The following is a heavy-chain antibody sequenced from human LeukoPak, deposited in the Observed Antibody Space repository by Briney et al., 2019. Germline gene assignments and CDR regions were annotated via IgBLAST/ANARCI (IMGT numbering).Heavy chain of an antibody. J-gene: IGHJ4*02. D-gene: IGHD3-3*01. Sequence: SETLSLTCTVSGGSISSGDYYWSWIRQPPGKCLEWIGYIYYSGSTYYNPSLKSRVTISVDTSKNQFSLKLSSVTAADTAVYYCARTRYYDFWSGYSDYWGQGTLVTVSS. CDR1: GGSISSGDYY. CDR3: ARTRYYDFWSGYSDY. CDR2: IYYSGST. V-gene: IGHV4-30-4*08.